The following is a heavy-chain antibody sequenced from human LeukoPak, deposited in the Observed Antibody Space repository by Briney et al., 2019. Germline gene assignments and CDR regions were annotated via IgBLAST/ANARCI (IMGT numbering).Heavy chain of an antibody. CDR2: NSGSGGSR. D-gene: IGHD5-18*01. V-gene: IGHV3-23*01. CDR1: GFTFSSYA. Sequence: GGSLRLSCEGSGFTFSSYAMSWVRQAQGKGLEWVSSNSGSGGSRYYGDSVKGRFTVFRDNSRNTLYLQMNSLRAEDTAVYYCARDELSDTNGHSYGTNFDHWGQGTLVTVSS. CDR3: ARDELSDTNGHSYGTNFDH. J-gene: IGHJ4*02.